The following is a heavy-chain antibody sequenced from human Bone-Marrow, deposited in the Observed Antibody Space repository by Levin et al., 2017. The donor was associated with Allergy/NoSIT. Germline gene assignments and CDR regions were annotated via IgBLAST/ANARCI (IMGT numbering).Heavy chain of an antibody. J-gene: IGHJ5*02. CDR1: GFTFSSYG. Sequence: GGSLRLSCAASGFTFSSYGMHWVRQAPGKGLEWVAVISYDGSNKYYADSVKGRFTISRDNSKNTLYLQMNSLRAEDTAVYYCAKASVAGKGVQGNWFDPWGQGTLVTVSS. CDR3: AKASVAGKGVQGNWFDP. D-gene: IGHD6-19*01. CDR2: ISYDGSNK. V-gene: IGHV3-30*18.